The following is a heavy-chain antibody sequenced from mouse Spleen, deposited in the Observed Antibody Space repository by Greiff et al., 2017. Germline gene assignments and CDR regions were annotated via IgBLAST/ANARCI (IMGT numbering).Heavy chain of an antibody. J-gene: IGHJ3*01. CDR1: GFTFSDYY. Sequence: DVQLVESEGGLVQPGSSMKLSCTASGFTFSDYYMAWVRQVPEKGLEWVANINYDGSSTYYLDSLKSRFIISRDNAKNILYLQMSSLKSEDTATYYCARDETGFAYWGQGTLVTVSA. V-gene: IGHV5-16*01. CDR2: INYDGSST. CDR3: ARDETGFAY.